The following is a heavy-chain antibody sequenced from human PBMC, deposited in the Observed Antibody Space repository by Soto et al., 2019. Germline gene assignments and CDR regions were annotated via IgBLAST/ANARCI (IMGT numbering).Heavy chain of an antibody. CDR2: ISSSGDTI. D-gene: IGHD2-2*01. CDR3: ARSPRADLGYCSSTSCYLSWLDP. V-gene: IGHV3-11*01. CDR1: GFTFSDYY. Sequence: GGSLRLSCAASGFTFSDYYMSWIRQAPGKGLEWVSYISSSGDTIYYADSVKGRFTISRDNAKNSLYLQMNSLRAEDTAVYYCARSPRADLGYCSSTSCYLSWLDPWGQGTLVTVSS. J-gene: IGHJ5*02.